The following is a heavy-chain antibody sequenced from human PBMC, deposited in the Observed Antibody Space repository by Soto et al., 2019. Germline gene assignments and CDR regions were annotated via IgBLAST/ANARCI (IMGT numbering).Heavy chain of an antibody. CDR1: GDSINNYVHF. Sequence: SETLALTCTVSGDSINNYVHFWTWIRQRPGEGLEWIGYIYYSGATYYSPSLKTRVSISLHKSQNYFSLKLSSVTAADTAVYYCARGPPVSMIVVVKVWFDPWGQGTLVTVSS. CDR2: IYYSGAT. V-gene: IGHV4-31*03. J-gene: IGHJ5*02. D-gene: IGHD3-22*01. CDR3: ARGPPVSMIVVVKVWFDP.